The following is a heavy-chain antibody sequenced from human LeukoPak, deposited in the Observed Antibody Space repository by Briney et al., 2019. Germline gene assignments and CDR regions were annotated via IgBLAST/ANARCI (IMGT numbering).Heavy chain of an antibody. CDR3: ARWYSSSWAFEH. Sequence: PSETLSLTCTVSGGTISSYYWNWIRQPPGKGLEWIGYIHYSCSSNYNPSLKSRVTISVDTSKNQFSLNLSSVTAADTAVYYCARWYSSSWAFEHWGQGTLVTVSS. V-gene: IGHV4-59*08. CDR2: IHYSCSS. CDR1: GGTISSYY. J-gene: IGHJ1*01. D-gene: IGHD6-13*01.